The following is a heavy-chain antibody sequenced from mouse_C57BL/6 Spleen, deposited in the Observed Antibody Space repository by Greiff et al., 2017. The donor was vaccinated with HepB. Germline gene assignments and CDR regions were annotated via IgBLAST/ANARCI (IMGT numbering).Heavy chain of an antibody. Sequence: EVQRVESEGGLVQPGSSMKLSCTASGFTFSDYYMAWVRQVPEKGLEWVANINYDGSSTYYLDSLKSRFIISRDNAKNILYLQMSSLKSEDTATYYCARDDGYYGIPFAYWGQGTLVTVSA. CDR3: ARDDGYYGIPFAY. J-gene: IGHJ3*01. CDR1: GFTFSDYY. V-gene: IGHV5-16*01. D-gene: IGHD2-3*01. CDR2: INYDGSST.